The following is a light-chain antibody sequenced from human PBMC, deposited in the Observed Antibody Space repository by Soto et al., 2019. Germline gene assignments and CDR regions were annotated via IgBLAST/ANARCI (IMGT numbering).Light chain of an antibody. CDR1: QSVSSN. Sequence: EIVMTQSPATLSVSPGERATLSCRASQSVSSNLAWYQQKPGQAPRLLIYGASTRATGIPARFSGSGSGTDFTLTISSLEPEDFAVYYCQQRSNWPPITFGPGTKVDIK. CDR2: GAS. V-gene: IGKV3-15*01. J-gene: IGKJ3*01. CDR3: QQRSNWPPIT.